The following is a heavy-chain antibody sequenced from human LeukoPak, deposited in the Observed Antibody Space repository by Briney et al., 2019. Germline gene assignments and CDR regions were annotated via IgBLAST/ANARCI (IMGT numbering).Heavy chain of an antibody. D-gene: IGHD3-22*01. CDR3: ASLPYYDSSGYLSSYFDY. CDR1: GGSLSSYY. V-gene: IGHV4-59*01. CDR2: IYYSGST. Sequence: PSETLSLTCTVSGGSLSSYYWSWIRQPPGKGLEWIGYIYYSGSTNYNPSLKSRVTISVDTSKNQFSLKLSSVTAADTAVYYCASLPYYDSSGYLSSYFDYWGQGTLVTVSS. J-gene: IGHJ4*02.